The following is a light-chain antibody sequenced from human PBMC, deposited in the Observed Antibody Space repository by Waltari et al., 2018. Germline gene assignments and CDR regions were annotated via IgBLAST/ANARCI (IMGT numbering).Light chain of an antibody. V-gene: IGLV8-61*01. CDR2: KAN. CDR3: ALYMGGGIWV. Sequence: QTVVTQEPSLSVSPGGTVTPTCALSSGSISATSYATWYQPTPGQAPRTLVYKANTRSSGVPDRFSGSILENKAALTITGAQADDECDYYCALYMGGGIWVFGGGTKLTVL. CDR1: SGSISATSY. J-gene: IGLJ3*02.